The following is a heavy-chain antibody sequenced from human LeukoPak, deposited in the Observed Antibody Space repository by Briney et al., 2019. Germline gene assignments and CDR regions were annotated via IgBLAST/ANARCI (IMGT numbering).Heavy chain of an antibody. J-gene: IGHJ4*02. CDR2: ISYDGSNK. CDR3: ARGSVAGTSHFDY. V-gene: IGHV3-30*03. Sequence: GGSLRLSCAASGFTFSSYGMHWVRQAPGKGLEWVAVISYDGSNKYYADSVKGRFTISRDNSKNSLYLQMNSLRAEDTAVYYCARGSVAGTSHFDYWGQGTLVTVSS. D-gene: IGHD6-19*01. CDR1: GFTFSSYG.